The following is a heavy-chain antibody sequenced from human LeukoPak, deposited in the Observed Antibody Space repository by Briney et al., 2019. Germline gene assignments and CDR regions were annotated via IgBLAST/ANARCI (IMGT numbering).Heavy chain of an antibody. CDR1: GGSISGYY. CDR3: ARDRSPVGATTPIDY. CDR2: ISTSGST. D-gene: IGHD1-26*01. V-gene: IGHV4-4*07. Sequence: SETLSLTCTVSGGSISGYYWSWIRQPAGMGLEWIGRISTSGSTHYSPSLKSRVTMSVDTSRNQFSLNLSSVAAADTAVYYCARDRSPVGATTPIDYWGQGTLVTVSS. J-gene: IGHJ4*02.